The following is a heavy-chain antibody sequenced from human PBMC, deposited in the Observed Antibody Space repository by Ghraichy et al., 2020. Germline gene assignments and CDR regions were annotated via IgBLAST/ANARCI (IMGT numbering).Heavy chain of an antibody. CDR1: GFSFSDYS. CDR2: ISSSSNYI. J-gene: IGHJ6*02. CDR3: AKDVSNSVGFGMDV. D-gene: IGHD4-11*01. Sequence: GGSLRLSCAASGFSFSDYSMNWVRQAPGKGLEWVSSISSSSNYIYYADSLKGRFTISRDNAKNSLCLQMNSLRAEDTAIYYCAKDVSNSVGFGMDVWGQGTTVTVS. V-gene: IGHV3-21*01.